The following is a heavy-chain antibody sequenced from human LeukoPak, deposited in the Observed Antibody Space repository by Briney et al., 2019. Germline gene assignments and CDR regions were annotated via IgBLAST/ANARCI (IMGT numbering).Heavy chain of an antibody. CDR1: GYTFTSYY. Sequence: ASVKVSCKASGYTFTSYYMHWVRQAPGQGLEWMGIINPSGGSTSYAQKFQGRVTMTRDMSTSTVYMELSSLRSGDTAVYYCARAWSDIVVVVAARNWFDPWGQGTLVTVSS. D-gene: IGHD2-15*01. CDR2: INPSGGST. J-gene: IGHJ5*02. V-gene: IGHV1-46*01. CDR3: ARAWSDIVVVVAARNWFDP.